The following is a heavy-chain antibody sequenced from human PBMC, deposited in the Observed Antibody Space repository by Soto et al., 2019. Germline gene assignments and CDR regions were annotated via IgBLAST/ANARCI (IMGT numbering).Heavy chain of an antibody. V-gene: IGHV4-39*01. CDR2: VHDSGST. J-gene: IGHJ4*02. D-gene: IGHD6-6*01. CDR1: GGSISCSTCY. Sequence: QLQLQESGPGLVKPSETLSLTCTVSGGSISCSTCYWGWIRQPPGKGLEWIGTVHDSGSTYLSPSLKSRVTISVDTSKNQSSLKLSSVTAADTAIYFCARTSRSSAYDYWSQGTLVTVSS. CDR3: ARTSRSSAYDY.